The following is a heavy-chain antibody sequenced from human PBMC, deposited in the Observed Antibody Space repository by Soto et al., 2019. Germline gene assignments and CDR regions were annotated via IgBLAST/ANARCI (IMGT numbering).Heavy chain of an antibody. CDR3: AKDQYITMVRGVIIDY. CDR2: ISGSGGST. V-gene: IGHV3-23*01. Sequence: GGSLRLSCAASGFTFSSYAMSWVRQAPGKGLEWVSAISGSGGSTYYADSVKGRFTISRDNSKNTLYLQMNSLRAEDTAVYYCAKDQYITMVRGVIIDYWGQGTLVTVSS. CDR1: GFTFSSYA. J-gene: IGHJ4*02. D-gene: IGHD3-10*01.